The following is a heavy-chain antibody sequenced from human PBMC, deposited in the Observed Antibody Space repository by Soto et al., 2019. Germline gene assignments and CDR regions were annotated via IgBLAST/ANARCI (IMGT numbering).Heavy chain of an antibody. D-gene: IGHD2-15*01. Sequence: QVQLVQSGGEVKKPGASVKVSCQASGYTFSDYAISWVRQAPGQGLEWMGWISASTRNTDQAQNFQGRVIMTLDTSTKTAYMELRSLRSDDTAVYYCVRCYCSVGSCYACWHFALWGRGTLVTVCS. CDR3: VRCYCSVGSCYACWHFAL. J-gene: IGHJ2*01. V-gene: IGHV1-18*01. CDR1: GYTFSDYA. CDR2: ISASTRNT.